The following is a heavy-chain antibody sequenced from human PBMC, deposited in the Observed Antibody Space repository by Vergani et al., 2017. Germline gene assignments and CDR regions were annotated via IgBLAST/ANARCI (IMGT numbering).Heavy chain of an antibody. CDR2: IYYSGST. Sequence: QLQMHESCPGLVKPSATLSLTCSVSGASIRSSNYYWGWIRQPPGKGLDWIASIYYSGSTYYNPSLKSRVTISVDTSKNHVSLKLSSVTAADTAVYFCARHSTVEWLVKLGWIDPWGQGILVTVSS. CDR1: GASIRSSNYY. CDR3: ARHSTVEWLVKLGWIDP. J-gene: IGHJ5*02. V-gene: IGHV4-39*01. D-gene: IGHD6-19*01.